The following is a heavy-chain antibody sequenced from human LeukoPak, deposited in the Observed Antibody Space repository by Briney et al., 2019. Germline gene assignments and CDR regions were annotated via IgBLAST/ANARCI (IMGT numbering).Heavy chain of an antibody. V-gene: IGHV1-69*02. CDR1: GGTSGNYI. Sequence: SVKVSCKASGGTSGNYIFSWVRQAPGQGLDWMGRIIPILGIANYAQKFQGRVTITADKSTSTAYMELSSLRSEDTSIYYCASTYRSSSGASFDYWGQGTLVTVSS. CDR3: ASTYRSSSGASFDY. CDR2: IIPILGIA. J-gene: IGHJ4*02. D-gene: IGHD6-6*01.